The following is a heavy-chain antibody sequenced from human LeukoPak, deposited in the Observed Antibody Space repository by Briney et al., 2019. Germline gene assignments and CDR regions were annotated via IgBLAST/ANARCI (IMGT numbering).Heavy chain of an antibody. J-gene: IGHJ5*02. Sequence: SETLSLTCTASGASVSSYHWNWSRHSTGNGRGSIANVDSNGSAQYSPSLRGLGTLSLDRSRNRCHLKLEYVTAADTARYYCARGFYEPFDRWGQGTLVTVSS. D-gene: IGHD2/OR15-2a*01. CDR2: VDSNGSA. CDR1: GASVSSYH. V-gene: IGHV4-59*02. CDR3: ARGFYEPFDR.